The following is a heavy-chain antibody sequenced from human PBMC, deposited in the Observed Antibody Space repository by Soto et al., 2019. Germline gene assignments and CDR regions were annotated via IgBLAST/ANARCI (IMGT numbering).Heavy chain of an antibody. D-gene: IGHD2-2*01. Sequence: TLCVTCSVSGVSISTVGHYCTWIGQPPGKGLEWIGSIYHTGSPYYSKSLRSRLTRSVDTSKSQFSLRLSSVTAADTAMYYCARAPRTLRTRNCDDSGQGSLVTVS. CDR3: ARAPRTLRTRNCDD. CDR2: IYHTGSP. V-gene: IGHV4-31*03. J-gene: IGHJ4*02. CDR1: GVSISTVGHY.